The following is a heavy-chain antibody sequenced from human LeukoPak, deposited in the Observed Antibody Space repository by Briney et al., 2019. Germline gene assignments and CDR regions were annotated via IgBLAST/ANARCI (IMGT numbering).Heavy chain of an antibody. CDR2: IWYDGSNK. J-gene: IGHJ3*02. CDR3: ARGPNSAMGAFDI. Sequence: GRSLRLSCAASGFTFSSYGMHWVRQAPGKGLEWVAVIWYDGSNKYYADSVKGRFTISRDNSKNTLYLQMNSLRAEDTAVYYCARGPNSAMGAFDIWGQGTMVTVSS. CDR1: GFTFSSYG. V-gene: IGHV3-33*01. D-gene: IGHD2/OR15-2a*01.